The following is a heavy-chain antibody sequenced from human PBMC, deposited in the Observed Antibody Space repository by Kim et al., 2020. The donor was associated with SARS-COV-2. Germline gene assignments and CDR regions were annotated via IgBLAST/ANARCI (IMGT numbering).Heavy chain of an antibody. CDR3: VRVARRQQVEGWFDP. D-gene: IGHD6-13*01. CDR2: ISGSSRYT. CDR1: GFTFSDYY. J-gene: IGHJ5*02. V-gene: IGHV3-11*05. Sequence: GGSLRLSCAASGFTFSDYYMSWIRQAPGKGLEWISYISGSSRYTNYANSVKGRFTISRDNAKNSLDLQMNSLRPEDTAVYYCVRVARRQQVEGWFDPWGRGTLVSVSS.